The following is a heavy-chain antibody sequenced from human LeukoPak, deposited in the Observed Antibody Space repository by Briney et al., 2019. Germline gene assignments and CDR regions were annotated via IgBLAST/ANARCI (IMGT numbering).Heavy chain of an antibody. J-gene: IGHJ6*03. V-gene: IGHV4-34*01. Sequence: PSETLSLTCAVYGGSFSGYYWSWIRQPPGKGLEWIGEINHSGSTNYNPSLKSRVTISVDTSKNQFSLKLSSVTAADTAVYYCAREIDSRWELLPSDYDYYMDVWGKGTTVTVSS. CDR1: GGSFSGYY. CDR3: AREIDSRWELLPSDYDYYMDV. CDR2: INHSGST. D-gene: IGHD1-26*01.